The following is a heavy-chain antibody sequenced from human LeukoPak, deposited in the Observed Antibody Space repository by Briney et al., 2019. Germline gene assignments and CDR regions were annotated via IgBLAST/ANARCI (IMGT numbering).Heavy chain of an antibody. D-gene: IGHD6-6*01. CDR2: IKQDGSEK. V-gene: IGHV3-7*01. CDR1: GFTFSSYW. J-gene: IGHJ6*03. CDR3: ARGQLVLRGYYYYMDV. Sequence: GGSLRLSCAASGFTFSSYWMSWVRQAPGKGLEWVANIKQDGSEKYYVDSVKGRFTISRDNAKNSLYLQMNSLRAEDTAVYYCARGQLVLRGYYYYMDVWGKGTTVTVSS.